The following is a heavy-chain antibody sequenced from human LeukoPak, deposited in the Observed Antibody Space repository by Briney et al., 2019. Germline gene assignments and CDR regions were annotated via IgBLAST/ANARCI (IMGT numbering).Heavy chain of an antibody. CDR3: TTGCSSTSCYGTLDY. V-gene: IGHV3-15*01. CDR1: GFSFSTFA. J-gene: IGHJ4*02. CDR2: IKSKTDGGTT. D-gene: IGHD2-2*01. Sequence: GGSLRLSCAASGFSFSTFAMSSVPHAPGKGLEWVGRIKSKTDGGTTDYAAPVKGRFPISRDDSKNTLYLQMNSLKTEDTAVYYCTTGCSSTSCYGTLDYWGQGTLVTVSS.